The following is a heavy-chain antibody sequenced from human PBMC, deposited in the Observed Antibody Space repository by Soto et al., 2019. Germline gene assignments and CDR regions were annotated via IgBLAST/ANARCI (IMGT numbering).Heavy chain of an antibody. CDR3: ARGIWYAFDH. J-gene: IGHJ4*02. CDR2: IKEDGSAK. V-gene: IGHV3-7*03. CDR1: GFTFSSFW. Sequence: GGSLRLSCAASGFTFSSFWMRWVRQAPGKGLEWVADIKEDGSAKNYVESVKGRFSISRDNAKNSVYLEMNSLRAEDTAVYYCARGIWYAFDHWGQGTLVTVSS. D-gene: IGHD6-13*01.